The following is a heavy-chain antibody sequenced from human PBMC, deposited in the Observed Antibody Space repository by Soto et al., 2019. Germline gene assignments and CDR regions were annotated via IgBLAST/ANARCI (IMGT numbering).Heavy chain of an antibody. V-gene: IGHV3-48*01. CDR2: ISSSSRTI. D-gene: IGHD3-22*01. CDR3: ARDRFDYYDSSGYWRFDP. CDR1: GFTFISYS. Sequence: GGSLRLSCAASGFTFISYSMNWVRQAPGKGLEWVSYISSSSRTIYYADSVKGRFTISRDNAKNSLYLQMNSLRAEDTAVYYCARDRFDYYDSSGYWRFDPWGQGTLLTVSS. J-gene: IGHJ5*02.